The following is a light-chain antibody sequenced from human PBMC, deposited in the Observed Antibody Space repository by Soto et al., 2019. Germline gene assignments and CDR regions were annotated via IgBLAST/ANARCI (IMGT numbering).Light chain of an antibody. CDR3: QSYDSSLSGFHVA. Sequence: QSVLTQPPSVSGAPGQRVTISCTGSSSNIGAGYDVHWYQQLPGTAPKLLIYGNSNRPSGVPDRFSGSKSGTSASLAITGLQAEDEADYYCQSYDSSLSGFHVAFGGGTKLTVL. J-gene: IGLJ2*01. CDR2: GNS. CDR1: SSNIGAGYD. V-gene: IGLV1-40*01.